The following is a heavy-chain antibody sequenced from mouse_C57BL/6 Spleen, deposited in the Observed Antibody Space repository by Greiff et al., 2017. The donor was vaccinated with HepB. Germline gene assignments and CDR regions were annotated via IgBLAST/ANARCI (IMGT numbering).Heavy chain of an antibody. Sequence: QVQLKESGPGLVQPSQSLSITCTVSGFSLTSYGVHWVRQSPGKGLEWLGVIWRGGSTDYNAAFMSRLSITKDNSKSQVFFKMNSLQADDTAIYYCAKNGETVVATKAMDYWGQGTSVTVSS. CDR1: GFSLTSYG. CDR3: AKNGETVVATKAMDY. V-gene: IGHV2-5*01. J-gene: IGHJ4*01. D-gene: IGHD1-1*01. CDR2: IWRGGST.